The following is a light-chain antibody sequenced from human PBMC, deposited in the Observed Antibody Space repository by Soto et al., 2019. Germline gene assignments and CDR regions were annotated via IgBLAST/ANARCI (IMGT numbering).Light chain of an antibody. CDR1: QCVLSSSNNKNY. CDR2: WAS. CDR3: QHYYSSPLT. J-gene: IGKJ4*01. Sequence: VVITHSQYSLSLSLCEMATFTFASSQCVLSSSNNKNYLAWYQQKPGQPPKVVIYWASTRGSGVPDRFSGSGSGTDFTLTISSLQAEDVAVYYSQHYYSSPLTFGGGSNVAIK. V-gene: IGKV4-1*01.